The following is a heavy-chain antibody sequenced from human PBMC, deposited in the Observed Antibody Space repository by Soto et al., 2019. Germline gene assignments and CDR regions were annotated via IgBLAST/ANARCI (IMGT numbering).Heavy chain of an antibody. D-gene: IGHD1-26*01. Sequence: PSETLSLTCTVSGGSISSGDYYWSWIRQPPGKGLEWIGYIYYSGSTYYNPSLKSRVTISVDTSKNQFSLKLSSVTAADTAVYYCVCGGSYGIFDYWGQGTLVTVSS. CDR3: VCGGSYGIFDY. CDR1: GGSISSGDYY. J-gene: IGHJ4*02. CDR2: IYYSGST. V-gene: IGHV4-30-4*01.